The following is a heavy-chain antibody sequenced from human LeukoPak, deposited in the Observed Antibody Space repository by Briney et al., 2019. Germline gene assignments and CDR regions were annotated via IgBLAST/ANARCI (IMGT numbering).Heavy chain of an antibody. CDR3: ARPRKGYDFFL. CDR1: GGTFSSYA. D-gene: IGHD3-3*01. CDR2: IIPIFGTA. J-gene: IGHJ4*02. V-gene: IGHV1-69*05. Sequence: SVKVSCKASGGTFSSYAISWVRQAPGQGLELMGGIIPIFGTANYAQRFQGRVTITTDESTSTAYMELSSLRSEDTAVYCCARPRKGYDFFLWGQGTPVTVSS.